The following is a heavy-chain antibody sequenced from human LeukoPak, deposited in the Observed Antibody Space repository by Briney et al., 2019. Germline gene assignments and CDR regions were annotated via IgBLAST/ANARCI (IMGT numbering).Heavy chain of an antibody. CDR1: DGSISSYY. CDR3: ASDGGYYYYGMDV. J-gene: IGHJ6*02. V-gene: IGHV4-4*07. D-gene: IGHD2-15*01. CDR2: IYTSGST. Sequence: PSETLSLTCTVSDGSISSYYCSWIRQPAGKGLEWIGRIYTSGSTNYNPSLKSRVTMSVDTSKNQFSLKLSSVTAADTAVYYCASDGGYYYYGMDVWGQGTTVTVSS.